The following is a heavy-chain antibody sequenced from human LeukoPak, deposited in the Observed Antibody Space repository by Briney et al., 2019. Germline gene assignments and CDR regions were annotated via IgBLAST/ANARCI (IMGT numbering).Heavy chain of an antibody. J-gene: IGHJ4*02. D-gene: IGHD3-9*01. CDR2: IYWDDDK. CDR1: GFSLNTTGVG. V-gene: IGHV2-5*02. Sequence: SGPTLVNPTQTLTLTCTFSGFSLNTTGVGVGWIRQPPGKALEWLALIYWDDDKLYSPSLKSRLTITKDTSKNQVVLTMTNMDPVDTATYYCARSEGSLNYDILTGYYIRLYYFDYWGQGTLVTVSS. CDR3: ARSEGSLNYDILTGYYIRLYYFDY.